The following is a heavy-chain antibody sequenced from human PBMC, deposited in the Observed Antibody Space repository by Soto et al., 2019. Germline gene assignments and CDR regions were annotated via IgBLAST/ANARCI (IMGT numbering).Heavy chain of an antibody. Sequence: GGSLRLSCTASGFTISSNAMYWVRQAPGKGLEWVSAISDRGDTTHYADSVKGRFTISRDTSKNTLYLQLNALRADDTAVYYCAKDKPGTTSFDYWGQGTLVTVSS. V-gene: IGHV3-23*01. CDR3: AKDKPGTTSFDY. CDR2: ISDRGDTT. CDR1: GFTISSNA. J-gene: IGHJ4*02. D-gene: IGHD1-1*01.